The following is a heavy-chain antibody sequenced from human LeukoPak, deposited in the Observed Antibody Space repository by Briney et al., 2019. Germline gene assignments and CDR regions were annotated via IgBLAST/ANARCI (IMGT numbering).Heavy chain of an antibody. CDR2: AYYSGST. Sequence: PSETLSLTCAVYGDSISSYYWSWIRQSPGKGLEWIGYAYYSGSTNYNPSLTGRVTISVDTSKNQFSLKLSSVSAADTAMYYCARSLGSGPFDPWGQGTLVTVSS. J-gene: IGHJ5*02. CDR1: GDSISSYY. D-gene: IGHD6-19*01. CDR3: ARSLGSGPFDP. V-gene: IGHV4-59*01.